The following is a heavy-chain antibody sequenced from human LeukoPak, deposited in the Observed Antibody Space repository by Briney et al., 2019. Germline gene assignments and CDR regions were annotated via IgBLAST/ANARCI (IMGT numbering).Heavy chain of an antibody. D-gene: IGHD5-12*01. J-gene: IGHJ4*02. V-gene: IGHV3-30*18. CDR3: AKAYVDIVATPPAHY. CDR2: ISYDGSNK. Sequence: QPGGSLRLSCAASGFTFSSYGMHWVRQAPGKGLEWVAVISYDGSNKYYADSVKGRFTISRDNSKNTLYLQMNSLRAEDTAVYYCAKAYVDIVATPPAHYWGQGTLVTVSS. CDR1: GFTFSSYG.